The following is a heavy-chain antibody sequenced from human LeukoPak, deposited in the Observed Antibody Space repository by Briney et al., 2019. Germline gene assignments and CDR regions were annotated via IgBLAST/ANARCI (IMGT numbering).Heavy chain of an antibody. CDR3: AKDRRAGSYDY. Sequence: PGGSLRLSCAASGFTFSLYAMSWVRQAPGKGQEWVSAISGSGGNTYYADSVKGRFTISRDNSKNTLYLQMNSLRAEDTAVYYCAKDRRAGSYDYWGQGTLVTVSS. D-gene: IGHD3-10*01. V-gene: IGHV3-23*01. CDR1: GFTFSLYA. J-gene: IGHJ4*02. CDR2: ISGSGGNT.